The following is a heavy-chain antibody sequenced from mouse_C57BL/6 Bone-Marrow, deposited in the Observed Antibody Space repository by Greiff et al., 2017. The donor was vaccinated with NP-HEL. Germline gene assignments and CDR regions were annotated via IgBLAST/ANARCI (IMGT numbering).Heavy chain of an antibody. CDR3: ERGYCSSSWFAY. J-gene: IGHJ3*01. Sequence: QVQLEQSGAELARPGASVKLSCKASGYTFTSYGISWVKQRTGQGLEWIGEIYPRSGNTNYNEKFKGKATLTADKSSSTAYMELRSLTSEDSAVYVCERGYCSSSWFAYWGQGTPVTVSA. D-gene: IGHD1-1*01. CDR2: IYPRSGNT. CDR1: GYTFTSYG. V-gene: IGHV1-81*01.